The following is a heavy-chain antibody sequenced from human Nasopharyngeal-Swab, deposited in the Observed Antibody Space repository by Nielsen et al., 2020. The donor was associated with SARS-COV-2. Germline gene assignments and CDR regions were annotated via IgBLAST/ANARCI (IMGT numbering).Heavy chain of an antibody. D-gene: IGHD2-15*01. CDR3: EKDIVVVVAATPFYYYGMDV. Sequence: GESLKISCAASGFTFSSYSMNWVRQAPGKGLECVSSISSSSSYIYYAGSVKGRFTISRDNAKNSLYLQMNSLRAEDTAVYYCEKDIVVVVAATPFYYYGMDVWGQGTTVTVSS. V-gene: IGHV3-21*01. CDR2: ISSSSSYI. CDR1: GFTFSSYS. J-gene: IGHJ6*02.